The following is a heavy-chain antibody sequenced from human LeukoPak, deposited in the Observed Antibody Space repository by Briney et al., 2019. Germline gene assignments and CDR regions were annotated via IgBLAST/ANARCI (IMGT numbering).Heavy chain of an antibody. J-gene: IGHJ5*02. V-gene: IGHV4-34*01. D-gene: IGHD5-18*01. Sequence: SETLSLTCAVYGGSFSGYYWSWIRQPPGKGLEWIGEINHSGSTNYNPSLKSRVTISVDTSKNQFSLKLSSVTAADTAVYYCARDGYSYGLNNWFDPWGQGTLVTVSS. CDR2: INHSGST. CDR3: ARDGYSYGLNNWFDP. CDR1: GGSFSGYY.